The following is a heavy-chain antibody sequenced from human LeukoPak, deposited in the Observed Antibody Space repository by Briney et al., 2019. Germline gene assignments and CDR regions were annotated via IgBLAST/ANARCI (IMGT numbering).Heavy chain of an antibody. D-gene: IGHD5-18*01. Sequence: SETLSLTCTVYGGSISSSSYYWGWIRQPPGKGLEWIGSIYYSGSTYYNPSLKSRVTISVDTSKNQFSLKLSSVTAADTAVYYCARQLQLWFHLDYWGQGTLVTVSS. CDR2: IYYSGST. CDR3: ARQLQLWFHLDY. J-gene: IGHJ4*02. CDR1: GGSISSSSYY. V-gene: IGHV4-39*01.